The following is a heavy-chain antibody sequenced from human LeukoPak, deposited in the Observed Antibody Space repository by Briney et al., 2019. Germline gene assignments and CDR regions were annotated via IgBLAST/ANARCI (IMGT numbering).Heavy chain of an antibody. V-gene: IGHV4-4*07. CDR3: AREESGWYYFDY. CDR1: GGSISSYY. D-gene: IGHD6-19*01. J-gene: IGHJ4*02. Sequence: PSETLSLTCTVSGGSISSYYWSWLRQPAGKGLEWMGRIYTSGSTNYNPSLKSRVTMSVDTSKNQFSLKLSSVTAADTAVYYCAREESGWYYFDYWGQGPLVTVSS. CDR2: IYTSGST.